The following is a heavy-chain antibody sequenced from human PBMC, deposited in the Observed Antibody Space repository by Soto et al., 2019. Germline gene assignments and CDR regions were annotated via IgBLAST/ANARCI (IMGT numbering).Heavy chain of an antibody. CDR2: INHSGST. CDR3: ARGSGTYYYDSSGYLNF. CDR1: GGSFGGYY. D-gene: IGHD3-22*01. J-gene: IGHJ4*02. Sequence: SETLSLTCAVYGGSFGGYYWSWIRQPPGKGLEWIGEINHSGSTNYNPSLKSRVTISVDTSKNQFSLKLSSVTAADTAVYYCARGSGTYYYDSSGYLNFWGQGTLVTVS. V-gene: IGHV4-34*01.